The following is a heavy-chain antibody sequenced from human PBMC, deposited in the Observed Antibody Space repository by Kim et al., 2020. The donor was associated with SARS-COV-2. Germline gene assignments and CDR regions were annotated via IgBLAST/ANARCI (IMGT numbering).Heavy chain of an antibody. V-gene: IGHV3-30-3*01. D-gene: IGHD5-12*01. CDR1: GFTFSSYA. CDR3: ARGGKGSYYYGMDV. Sequence: GGSLRLSCAASGFTFSSYAMHWVRQAPGKGLEWVAVISYDGSNKYYADSVKGRFTIPRDNSKNTLYLQMNSLRAEDTAVYYCARGGKGSYYYGMDVWGQGTTVTVSS. J-gene: IGHJ6*02. CDR2: ISYDGSNK.